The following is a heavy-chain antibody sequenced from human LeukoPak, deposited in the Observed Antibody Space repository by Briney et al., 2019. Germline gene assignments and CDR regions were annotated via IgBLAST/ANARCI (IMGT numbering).Heavy chain of an antibody. V-gene: IGHV3-30*04. J-gene: IGHJ4*02. CDR2: ISYDGSNK. CDR3: AKSARIIQLWPYYFDY. Sequence: GGSLRLSCAASGFTFSSYAMHWVRQAPGKGLEWVAVISYDGSNKYYADSVKGRFTISRDNSKNTLYLQMNSLRAEDTAVYYCAKSARIIQLWPYYFDYWGQGTLVTVSS. CDR1: GFTFSSYA. D-gene: IGHD5-18*01.